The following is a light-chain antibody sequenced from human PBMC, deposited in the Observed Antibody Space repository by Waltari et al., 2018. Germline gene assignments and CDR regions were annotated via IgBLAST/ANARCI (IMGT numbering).Light chain of an antibody. V-gene: IGKV3-11*01. J-gene: IGKJ4*01. CDR1: QTIGPY. CDR2: DAS. Sequence: VVLTQSPVTLSLSPGETATLSCRASQTIGPYLAWYQHKLGPSPRPLLYDASTRAPGIPARFSGSGSGTDFTLTISGLEAEDSAFYYCQQRYNWPPLTFGGGTKVQTK. CDR3: QQRYNWPPLT.